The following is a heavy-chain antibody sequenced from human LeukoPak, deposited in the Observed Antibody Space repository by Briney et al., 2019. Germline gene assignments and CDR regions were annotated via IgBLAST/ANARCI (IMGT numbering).Heavy chain of an antibody. CDR3: AADIVVGPAAMRDDAFDI. Sequence: GASVKVSRKASGFTFPTSAMMWVRQARGQRLDWIGWIVVGSSNTNYAQKFQERATITRDMSTSTAYMELSSLRSEDTAVYYCAADIVVGPAAMRDDAFDIWGQGTMVTVSS. D-gene: IGHD2-2*01. V-gene: IGHV1-58*02. CDR1: GFTFPTSA. J-gene: IGHJ3*02. CDR2: IVVGSSNT.